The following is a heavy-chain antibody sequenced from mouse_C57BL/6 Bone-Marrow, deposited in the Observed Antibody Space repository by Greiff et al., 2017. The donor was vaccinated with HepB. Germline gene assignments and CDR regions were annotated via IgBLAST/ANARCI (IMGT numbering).Heavy chain of an antibody. Sequence: EVKVVESGGGLVQPGGSLKLSCAASGFTFSDYGMAWVRQAPRKGPEWVAFISNLAYSIYYADTVTGRFTISRENAKNTLYLEMRSLRSEDTAMYYCARRGYGSSYYAMDYWGQGTSVTVSS. CDR3: ARRGYGSSYYAMDY. CDR2: ISNLAYSI. J-gene: IGHJ4*01. D-gene: IGHD1-1*01. V-gene: IGHV5-15*01. CDR1: GFTFSDYG.